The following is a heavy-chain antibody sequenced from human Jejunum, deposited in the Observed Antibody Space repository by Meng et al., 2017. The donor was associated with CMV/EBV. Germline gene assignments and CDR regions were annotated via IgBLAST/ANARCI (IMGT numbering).Heavy chain of an antibody. D-gene: IGHD6-25*01. J-gene: IGHJ4*02. Sequence: VQLVESGGGLVKPGGFLRLSCATSGFIFSDYYMTWIRQAPGKGLESVSYISGTSTYTNYADSVKGRFTISRDNARNSLYLQMNNLSAEDTAIYYCTRDPRLADYWGQGTLVTVSS. CDR1: GFIFSDYY. V-gene: IGHV3-11*05. CDR3: TRDPRLADY. CDR2: ISGTSTYT.